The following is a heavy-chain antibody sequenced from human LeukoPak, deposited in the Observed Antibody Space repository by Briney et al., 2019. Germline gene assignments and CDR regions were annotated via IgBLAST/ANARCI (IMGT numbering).Heavy chain of an antibody. CDR3: ARDRGPCTA. V-gene: IGHV3-11*01. D-gene: IGHD1-26*01. Sequence: PGESLRLSCAASGFIFSDYDMTWIRQAPGKGLEWISYIDTSSSTIYYADSVKGRFTISRDNAKNSLFLQMNGLRAEDTAVYYCARDRGPCTAWGQGTLVTVSS. J-gene: IGHJ4*02. CDR2: IDTSSSTI. CDR1: GFIFSDYD.